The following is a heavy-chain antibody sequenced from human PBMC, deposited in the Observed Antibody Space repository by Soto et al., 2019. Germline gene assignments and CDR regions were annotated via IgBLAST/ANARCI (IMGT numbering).Heavy chain of an antibody. CDR3: ARVYSGSYSDS. V-gene: IGHV4-4*02. J-gene: IGHJ4*02. CDR1: GGSIRSNNW. Sequence: QVQLQESGPGLVKPSGTLSLTCAVSGGSIRSNNWWSWVRQPPGKGLEWIGEIFHGGSTYYNPSLQTRVTMSVDKSKNQFSLKLSSVTAAVTAVYFCARVYSGSYSDSWGQGTLVTVSS. D-gene: IGHD1-26*01. CDR2: IFHGGST.